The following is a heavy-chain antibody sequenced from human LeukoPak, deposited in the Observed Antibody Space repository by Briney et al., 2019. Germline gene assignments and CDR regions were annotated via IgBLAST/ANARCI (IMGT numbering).Heavy chain of an antibody. Sequence: PGGSLRLSCAASGFTFSSYGMSWVRQAPGKGLEWVSAISGSGGSTYYADSVKGRFTIPRDNSKNTLYLQMNSLRAEDTAVYYCAKDRLVGATINWFDPWGQGTLVTVSS. CDR2: ISGSGGST. J-gene: IGHJ5*02. V-gene: IGHV3-23*01. CDR3: AKDRLVGATINWFDP. D-gene: IGHD1-26*01. CDR1: GFTFSSYG.